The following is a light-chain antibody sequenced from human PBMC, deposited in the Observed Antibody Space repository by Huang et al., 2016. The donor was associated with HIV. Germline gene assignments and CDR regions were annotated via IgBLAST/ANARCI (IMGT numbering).Light chain of an antibody. CDR1: QTLLHSHGYNF. V-gene: IGKV2-28*01. CDR3: MQSLQTPFT. Sequence: DIVMTQSPLSLPVPPGEPASISCRSSQTLLHSHGYNFLQWHVQKPGQSPQLLISLGYDRASGVPDKFTGSGSGTDFTLEISSVEAEDVGVYYCMQSLQTPFTFGPGTKVDI. J-gene: IGKJ3*01. CDR2: LGY.